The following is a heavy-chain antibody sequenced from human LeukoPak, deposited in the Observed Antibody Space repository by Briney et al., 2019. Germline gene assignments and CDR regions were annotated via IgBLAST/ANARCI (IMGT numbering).Heavy chain of an antibody. V-gene: IGHV3-9*01. CDR1: GFTFDDYA. D-gene: IGHD6-13*01. CDR2: ISWNSGSI. CDR3: AKGYVAAAGFAAFDI. J-gene: IGHJ3*02. Sequence: GRSLRLSCAASGFTFDDYAMHWVRQAPGKGLEWVSGISWNSGSIGYANSVKGRFTISRDNAKNSLYLQMNSLRAEDTALYYCAKGYVAAAGFAAFDIWGQGTMVTVSP.